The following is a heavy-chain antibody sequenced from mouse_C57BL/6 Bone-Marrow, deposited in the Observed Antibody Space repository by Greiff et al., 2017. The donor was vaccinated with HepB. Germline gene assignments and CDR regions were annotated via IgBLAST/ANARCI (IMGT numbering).Heavy chain of an antibody. CDR1: GFSLTSYG. V-gene: IGHV2-2*01. Sequence: VQLKESGPGLVQPSQSLSITCTVSGFSLTSYGVHWVRQSPGKGLEWLGVIWSGGSTDYNAAFISRLSISKDNSKSQVFFKMNSLQADGTAIYYCARIYDGYYLYWYFDVWGTGTTVTVSS. J-gene: IGHJ1*03. CDR2: IWSGGST. D-gene: IGHD2-3*01. CDR3: ARIYDGYYLYWYFDV.